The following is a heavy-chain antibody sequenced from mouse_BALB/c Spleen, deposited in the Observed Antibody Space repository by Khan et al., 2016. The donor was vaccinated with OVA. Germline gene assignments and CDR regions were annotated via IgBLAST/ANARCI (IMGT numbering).Heavy chain of an antibody. CDR1: GYTFTSYW. J-gene: IGHJ2*01. CDR2: IDPSDSYN. V-gene: IGHV1-69*02. D-gene: IGHD2-1*01. Sequence: QVQLKESGAELVKPGASVKLSCKASGYTFTSYWMHWVKQRPRQGLEWIGEIDPSDSYNNYNQKFKGKATLTVDKSSSTAYMQLSSLTSEDSAVYYCARNGNYDYWGQGTTLTVSS. CDR3: ARNGNYDY.